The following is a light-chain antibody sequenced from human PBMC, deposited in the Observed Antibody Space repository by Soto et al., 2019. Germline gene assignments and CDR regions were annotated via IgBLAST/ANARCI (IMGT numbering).Light chain of an antibody. CDR1: SSDVGGYNY. CDR3: TSYTSNNTPV. V-gene: IGLV2-14*01. CDR2: EVS. Sequence: QSALTQPPSASGSPGQSVTISCTGTSSDVGGYNYVSWYQQHPGKAPKLMIYEVSNRPSGVSDRFSGSKSANTASLTISGLQAEDEADYYCTSYTSNNTPVFGTGTKLTVL. J-gene: IGLJ1*01.